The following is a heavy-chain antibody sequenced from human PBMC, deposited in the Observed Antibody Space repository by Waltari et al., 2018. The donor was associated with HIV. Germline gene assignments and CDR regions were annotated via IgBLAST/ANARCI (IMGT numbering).Heavy chain of an antibody. J-gene: IGHJ4*02. D-gene: IGHD3-22*01. CDR3: TTEHRDYYDSPWY. Sequence: EVQLVESGGGLVKPGGSLRLSCAASGFTFSNAWMSWVRQAPGKGLEWLGRIKNKTEGGTTDYAAPGKGRFTISRDDSKNTLYLQMNSLKTEDTAVHYCTTEHRDYYDSPWYWGQGTLVTVSS. CDR1: GFTFSNAW. V-gene: IGHV3-15*01. CDR2: IKNKTEGGTT.